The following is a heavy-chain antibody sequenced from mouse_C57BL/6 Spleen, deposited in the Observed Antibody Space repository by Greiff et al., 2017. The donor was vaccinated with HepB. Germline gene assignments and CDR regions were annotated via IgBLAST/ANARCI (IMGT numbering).Heavy chain of an antibody. D-gene: IGHD2-4*01. Sequence: EVHLVESGGGLVKPGGSLKLSCAASGFTFSSYAMSWVRQTPEKRLEWVATISDGGSYTYYPDNVKGRCTISRDNAKNNLYLQISHLKSEDTAMYYCARDPGDDYEADTGCYAMDYWGQGTSVTVSS. V-gene: IGHV5-4*01. CDR3: ARDPGDDYEADTGCYAMDY. J-gene: IGHJ4*01. CDR2: ISDGGSYT. CDR1: GFTFSSYA.